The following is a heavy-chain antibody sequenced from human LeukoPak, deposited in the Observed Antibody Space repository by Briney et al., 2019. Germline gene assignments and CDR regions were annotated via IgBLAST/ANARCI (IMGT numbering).Heavy chain of an antibody. CDR3: ARAPSSYESGNGYPNLGWLDP. J-gene: IGHJ5*02. CDR1: GYPIGLDYY. D-gene: IGHD5-24*01. V-gene: IGHV4-38-2*02. Sequence: SETLSLTCKVSGYPIGLDYYWVWIRQAPGRGLQWIGGFHRGRIQYNTALKSRVTISIDPSKNQFSLRMWPVTAADPAFYFCARAPSSYESGNGYPNLGWLDPWGQGALVTVSS. CDR2: FHRGRI.